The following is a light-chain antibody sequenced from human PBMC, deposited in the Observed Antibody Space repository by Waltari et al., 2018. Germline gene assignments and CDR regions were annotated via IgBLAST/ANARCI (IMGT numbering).Light chain of an antibody. CDR1: KLGDKY. CDR3: QAWDSSTENV. V-gene: IGLV3-1*01. Sequence: SYELTQPPSVSVSPGQTASITCSGDKLGDKYACWYQQKPGQSPVLVIYQGSKRPSGIPERFSGSNSGNTATLTISGTQAMDEADYYCQAWDSSTENVFGTGTKVTVL. J-gene: IGLJ1*01. CDR2: QGS.